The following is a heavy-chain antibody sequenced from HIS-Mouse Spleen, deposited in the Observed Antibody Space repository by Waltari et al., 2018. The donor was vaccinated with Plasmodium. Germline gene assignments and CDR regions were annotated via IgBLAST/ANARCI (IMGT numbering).Heavy chain of an antibody. V-gene: IGHV3-30*18. Sequence: QVQLVESGGGVVQPGRSLRLSCAASGFTFSSYGMHWVRQAPGKGLEWVAVKSEDGRNKYYADSVKGRFTSSRDNSKNTLYLQMNSLRAEDTAVYYCAKDRRSSSWYVDYWGQGTLVTVSS. CDR2: KSEDGRNK. CDR1: GFTFSSYG. J-gene: IGHJ4*02. D-gene: IGHD6-13*01. CDR3: AKDRRSSSWYVDY.